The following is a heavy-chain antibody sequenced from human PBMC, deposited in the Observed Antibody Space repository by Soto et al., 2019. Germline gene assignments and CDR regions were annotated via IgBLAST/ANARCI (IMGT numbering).Heavy chain of an antibody. V-gene: IGHV3-7*03. D-gene: IGHD6-6*01. J-gene: IGHJ5*02. CDR2: IKVDGSAK. CDR1: GFTFSNYW. Sequence: VGSLRLSGAASGFTFSNYWMSWVRQAPGKGLEWVANIKVDGSAKYYVDSVKGRFTISRDNAKNSLYLQMNSLRGEDTAVYYCARGHSTSPNWFDPWGQGTLVTVSS. CDR3: ARGHSTSPNWFDP.